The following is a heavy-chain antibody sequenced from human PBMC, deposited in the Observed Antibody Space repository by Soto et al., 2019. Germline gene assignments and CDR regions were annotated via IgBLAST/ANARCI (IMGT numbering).Heavy chain of an antibody. J-gene: IGHJ5*02. Sequence: QVQLVQSGAEVKKPGSSVKVSCKASGGTFSSYAISWVRQAPGQGLEWMGRIIPIFGTANYAQKVQGRVTMTADEGTSTAYLELSSRRSEDTAVYYCAREVGATLNWFDPWGQGTLVTVSS. D-gene: IGHD1-26*01. CDR2: IIPIFGTA. V-gene: IGHV1-69*18. CDR3: AREVGATLNWFDP. CDR1: GGTFSSYA.